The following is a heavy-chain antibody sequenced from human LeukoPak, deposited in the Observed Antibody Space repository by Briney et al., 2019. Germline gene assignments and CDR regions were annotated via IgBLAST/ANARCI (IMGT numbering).Heavy chain of an antibody. J-gene: IGHJ4*02. D-gene: IGHD3-22*01. CDR1: GFTFNTYG. CDR2: IRYDGSNK. Sequence: GGSLRLSCVASGFTFNTYGMHWVRQAPGKGLEWVAFIRYDGSNKYYADSVRGRFTISRDNSKNTLYLQMNSLRAEDTAVYYCARTYYYDSSGYQLDYWGQGTLVTVSS. CDR3: ARTYYYDSSGYQLDY. V-gene: IGHV3-30*02.